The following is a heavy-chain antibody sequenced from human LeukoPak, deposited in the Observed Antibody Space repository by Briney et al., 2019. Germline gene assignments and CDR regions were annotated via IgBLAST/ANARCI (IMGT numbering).Heavy chain of an antibody. CDR2: INGRGFTI. D-gene: IGHD2-8*01. Sequence: GGSLRLSCAASGFTFSAYSMNWVRHTPGRGLEWVANINGRGFTIHYADSIKGRFTISRDNTKNSLDLQMSNLRAEDTAIYYCAREAALMVYTPFDYWGQGTLVTVSS. V-gene: IGHV3-48*04. J-gene: IGHJ4*02. CDR3: AREAALMVYTPFDY. CDR1: GFTFSAYS.